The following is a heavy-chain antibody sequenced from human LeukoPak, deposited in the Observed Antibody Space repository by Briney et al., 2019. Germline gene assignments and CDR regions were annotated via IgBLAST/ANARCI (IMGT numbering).Heavy chain of an antibody. CDR2: ISSSGSTI. V-gene: IGHV3-48*03. CDR3: ARGALACSSTSCYGAFDI. D-gene: IGHD2-2*01. J-gene: IGHJ3*02. Sequence: GGSLRLSCAASGFTFSIHEMNWVSQAPGKGLEWVSYISSSGSTIYYADSVKGRFTISRDNGKNSLYLQMNSLRAEDTAVYYCARGALACSSTSCYGAFDIWGQGTMVTVSS. CDR1: GFTFSIHE.